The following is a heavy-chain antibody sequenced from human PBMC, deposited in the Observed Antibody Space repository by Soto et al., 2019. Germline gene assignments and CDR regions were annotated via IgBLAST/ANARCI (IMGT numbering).Heavy chain of an antibody. CDR1: GYTFTGYY. D-gene: IGHD3-10*01. J-gene: IGHJ4*02. Sequence: GSVKVSCKASGYTFTGYYMHWVRQAPGQGLEWMGWMNPNSGGTNYAQKFQGRVTMTRDTSISTAYMELSRLRSDDTAVYYCARDGLLWFGEPAYWGQGTLVTVSS. CDR2: MNPNSGGT. V-gene: IGHV1-2*02. CDR3: ARDGLLWFGEPAY.